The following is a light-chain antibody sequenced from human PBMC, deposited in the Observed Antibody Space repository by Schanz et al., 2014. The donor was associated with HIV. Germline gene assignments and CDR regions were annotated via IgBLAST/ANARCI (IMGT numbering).Light chain of an antibody. CDR3: QLYGSSPLFT. V-gene: IGKV3-20*01. J-gene: IGKJ3*01. CDR2: GAS. Sequence: EIVMTQSPATLSVSPGERATLSCRASQSVTSNYLAWDQQKHGQAPRLLIYGASNRASGIPDRFSGSGSGTDFTLTISRLEPEDFAVYFCQLYGSSPLFTFGPGTKVEI. CDR1: QSVTSNY.